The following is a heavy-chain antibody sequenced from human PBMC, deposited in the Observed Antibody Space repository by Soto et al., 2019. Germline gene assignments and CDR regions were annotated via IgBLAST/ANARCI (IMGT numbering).Heavy chain of an antibody. CDR1: VRTFGSYA. CDR3: NSAEIPGTSSFLDY. D-gene: IGHD2-21*01. V-gene: IGHV3-49*04. J-gene: IGHJ4*02. Sequence: GGSLRLSCTVSVRTFGSYAISWVRQAPGKGLEWVGLIRNQTYSSTTQYAPSLKRIFIILRDSSNSISYRQITIPQADDSAVYYCNSAEIPGTSSFLDYWGQGVLVTVSS. CDR2: IRNQTYSSTT.